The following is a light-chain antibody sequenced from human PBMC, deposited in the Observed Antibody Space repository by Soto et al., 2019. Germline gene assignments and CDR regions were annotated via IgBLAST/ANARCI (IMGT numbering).Light chain of an antibody. Sequence: EIVMTQSPATLSVSPGARATLSCRASQSVSSNLAWYQQKPGQAPRLLIYGASTRATGIPARFSGSGSGTECTLTISSLKSEDFAVYYCQQDNNWTPWTFGQGNKVEIK. CDR2: GAS. V-gene: IGKV3-15*01. J-gene: IGKJ1*01. CDR1: QSVSSN. CDR3: QQDNNWTPWT.